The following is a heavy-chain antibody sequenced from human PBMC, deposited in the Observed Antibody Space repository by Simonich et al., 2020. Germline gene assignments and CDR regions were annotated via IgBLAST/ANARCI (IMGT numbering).Heavy chain of an antibody. V-gene: IGHV3-21*01. CDR1: GFTFSSYS. J-gene: IGHJ4*02. D-gene: IGHD5-18*01. Sequence: EVQLVESGGGLVKPGGSLRLSCAASGFTFSSYSMNWVRQAPENGVEVVSSISDSSSYIYYADSVKGRFTISRDNAKNSLYLQMTSLRAEDTAVYYCARDVDTAMVFDYWGQGTLVTVSS. CDR3: ARDVDTAMVFDY. CDR2: ISDSSSYI.